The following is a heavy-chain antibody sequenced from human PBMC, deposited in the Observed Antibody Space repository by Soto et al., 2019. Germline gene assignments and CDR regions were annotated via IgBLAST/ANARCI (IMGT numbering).Heavy chain of an antibody. Sequence: SETLSLTCTVSGGSISSSSYYWGWIRQPPGKGLEWIGSIYYSGSTYYNPSLKSRVTISVDTSKNQFSLKLSSVTAADKAVYYCATRYYDFWSVYYTGSKYYGMDVWGQGTSVIVSS. CDR1: GGSISSSSYY. CDR2: IYYSGST. CDR3: ATRYYDFWSVYYTGSKYYGMDV. V-gene: IGHV4-39*01. J-gene: IGHJ6*02. D-gene: IGHD3-3*01.